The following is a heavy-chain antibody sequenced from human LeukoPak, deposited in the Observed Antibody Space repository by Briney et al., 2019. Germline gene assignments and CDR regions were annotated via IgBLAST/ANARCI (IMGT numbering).Heavy chain of an antibody. CDR1: GDSISSYF. D-gene: IGHD5-12*01. V-gene: IGHV4-4*07. CDR2: MYTSGNT. CDR3: ARDSGYDLS. J-gene: IGHJ4*02. Sequence: SETLSLTCTVSGDSISSYFWSWLRQPAGKGVELIGRMYTSGNTIYNPSLKSRVSMSVDTSKNQLSLKVRSVTAADTAVYYCARDSGYDLSWGQGTLVTVSS.